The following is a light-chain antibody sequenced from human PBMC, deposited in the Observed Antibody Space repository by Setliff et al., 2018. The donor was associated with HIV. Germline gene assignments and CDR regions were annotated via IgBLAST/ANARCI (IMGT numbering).Light chain of an antibody. CDR1: TRDVGGYNF. CDR2: DVI. J-gene: IGLJ1*01. Sequence: SALAQPRSVSGSPGQSVTISCTGTTRDVGGYNFVSWYQHHPGKAPKLMIYDVIKRPSGVPDRFSGSKSGNTASLTISGLQAEDEADYYCCSYAGSHTFVFGTGTKVTVL. V-gene: IGLV2-11*01. CDR3: CSYAGSHTFV.